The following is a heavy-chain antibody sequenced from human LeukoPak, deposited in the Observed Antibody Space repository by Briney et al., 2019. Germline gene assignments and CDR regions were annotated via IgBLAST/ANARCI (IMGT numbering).Heavy chain of an antibody. V-gene: IGHV3-7*01. J-gene: IGHJ4*02. Sequence: GGSLRLSCAASGFTFSNYWMSWVRQAPGKGLELVANIKQDRSEKYYVDSVKGRFTISRDNAKNSLYLQMNSLRAEDTAVYYCARLREIPVFGVVTKSTSYFDYWGQGTLVTVSS. D-gene: IGHD3-3*01. CDR3: ARLREIPVFGVVTKSTSYFDY. CDR2: IKQDRSEK. CDR1: GFTFSNYW.